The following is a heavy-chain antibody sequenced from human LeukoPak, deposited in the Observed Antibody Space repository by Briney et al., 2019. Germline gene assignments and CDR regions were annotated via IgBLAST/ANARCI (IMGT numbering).Heavy chain of an antibody. V-gene: IGHV3-43*02. CDR2: ISGDGGST. D-gene: IGHD5-12*01. CDR1: GFTFDDYA. CDR3: AKEDDIVATRGPYDY. J-gene: IGHJ4*02. Sequence: GGSLRLSCAASGFTFDDYAMHWVRQAPGKGLEWVSLISGDGGSTCYADSVKGRFTISRDNSKNSLYLQMNSLRTEDTALYYCAKEDDIVATRGPYDYWGQGTLVTVSS.